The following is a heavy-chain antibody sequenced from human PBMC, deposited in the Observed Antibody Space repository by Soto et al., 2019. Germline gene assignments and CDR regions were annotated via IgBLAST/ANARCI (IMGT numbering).Heavy chain of an antibody. J-gene: IGHJ5*02. Sequence: TQSRYWTVSGGSISSYYGSGIRPPPDKGLAWIVYMYYGGRTNYNPSLKSRVTISVDTSKMQVSLKLSSVTAADTAVYFCARGTPSPLIVRSSRGPWFDPWGQGTLVTVSS. CDR2: MYYGGRT. D-gene: IGHD2-15*01. V-gene: IGHV4-59*08. CDR3: ARGTPSPLIVRSSRGPWFDP. CDR1: GGSISSYY.